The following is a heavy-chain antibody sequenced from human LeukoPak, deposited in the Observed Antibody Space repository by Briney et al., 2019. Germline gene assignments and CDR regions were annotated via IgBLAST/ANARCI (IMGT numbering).Heavy chain of an antibody. CDR2: INSDGSST. D-gene: IGHD3-10*01. CDR1: GFTFSSYW. V-gene: IGHV3-74*01. J-gene: IGHJ6*03. CDR3: AKSGSGSFPLYYYYYYYMDV. Sequence: GGSLRLSCAASGFTFSSYWMHWVRQAPGKGLVWVSRINSDGSSTSYADSVKGRFTISRDNSKNTLYLQMNSLRAEDTAVYYCAKSGSGSFPLYYYYYYYMDVWGKGTTVTVSS.